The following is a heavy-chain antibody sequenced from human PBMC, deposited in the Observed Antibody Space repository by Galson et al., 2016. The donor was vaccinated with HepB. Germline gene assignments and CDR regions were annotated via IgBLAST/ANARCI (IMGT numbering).Heavy chain of an antibody. J-gene: IGHJ4*02. Sequence: SLRLSCAASGFLVTSNYMMWVRQAPGKGLDWVSVIYSAGTTYYADSVKDRFTISRDHSKNTLFLQMNDLTAEDTAMYYCARDSGYEDFWRFDCWGQGVQVTVSS. CDR2: IYSAGTT. V-gene: IGHV3-66*01. CDR1: GFLVTSNY. D-gene: IGHD3-3*02. CDR3: ARDSGYEDFWRFDC.